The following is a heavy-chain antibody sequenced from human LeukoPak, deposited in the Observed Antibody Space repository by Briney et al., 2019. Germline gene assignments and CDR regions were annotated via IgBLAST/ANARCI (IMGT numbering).Heavy chain of an antibody. D-gene: IGHD6-19*01. Sequence: GGSLRLSCTTSGFAFSNYAMNWVRQAPGKGPEWVSGISGFNTYYADSVKGRFTISRDNSKNTLYLQMNSLRAEDTAVYYCANLAVAAPFDYWGQGTLVTVSS. CDR2: ISGFNT. V-gene: IGHV3-23*01. J-gene: IGHJ4*02. CDR3: ANLAVAAPFDY. CDR1: GFAFSNYA.